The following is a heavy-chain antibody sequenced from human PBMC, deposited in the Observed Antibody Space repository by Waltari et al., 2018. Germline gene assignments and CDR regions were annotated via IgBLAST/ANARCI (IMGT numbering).Heavy chain of an antibody. D-gene: IGHD3-9*01. CDR1: GRSINKNHW. CDR3: ARGLSQYGATTGFDY. CDR2: LYGSGST. J-gene: IGHJ4*02. Sequence: QVQFQESCPGLVKPSWTLSPTCVVSGRSINKNHWWSWVRQAPGKGLEWMGQLYGSGSTSYNPSVKSRVTISADNSKNQFSPTLKSVTAADTALYFCARGLSQYGATTGFDYWGQGTRVSVSS. V-gene: IGHV4-4*02.